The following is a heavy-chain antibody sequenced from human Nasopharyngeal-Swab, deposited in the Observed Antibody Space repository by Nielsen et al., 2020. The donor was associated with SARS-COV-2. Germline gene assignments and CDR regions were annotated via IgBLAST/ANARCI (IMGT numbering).Heavy chain of an antibody. CDR2: IGQDGGGK. Sequence: GESLKISCAASGFTYWMNWVRQAPGQGLEWVGNIGQDGGGKKYVDSVKGRFTISRDNANNLLYLQMNSLRAEDTAVYYCARLGSRDDFWSGYPSGSDYWGQGTLVTVSS. V-gene: IGHV3-7*01. CDR3: ARLGSRDDFWSGYPSGSDY. CDR1: GFTYW. J-gene: IGHJ4*02. D-gene: IGHD3-3*01.